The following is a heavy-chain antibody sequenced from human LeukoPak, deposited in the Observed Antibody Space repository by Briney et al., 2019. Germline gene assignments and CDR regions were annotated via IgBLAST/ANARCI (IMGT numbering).Heavy chain of an antibody. J-gene: IGHJ5*02. V-gene: IGHV1-46*01. D-gene: IGHD5-24*01. Sequence: ASVKVSCKASGYTFTGYYMHWVRQAPGQGPEWMGVISPSGASTTYAQTFQGRVILTRDMSTSTDYLELSSLRSEDTAVYYCARDNSVRDEAWWFSPWGQGTLVTVSS. CDR1: GYTFTGYY. CDR2: ISPSGAST. CDR3: ARDNSVRDEAWWFSP.